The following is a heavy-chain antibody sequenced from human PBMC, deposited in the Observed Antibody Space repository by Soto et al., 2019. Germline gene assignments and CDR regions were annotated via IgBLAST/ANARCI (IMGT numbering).Heavy chain of an antibody. Sequence: PWESXRLSCASSGFTFSIYAIIWFRHAPGKGLEWVSAISGSGGSTYYADSVKGRFTIYRDNSKNTLYLQMNSLRAEETAVYYCAKVPQVGDQVWGLYGMEVRGQGTTVNVSS. CDR2: ISGSGGST. V-gene: IGHV3-23*01. J-gene: IGHJ6*01. CDR3: AKVPQVGDQVWGLYGMEV. D-gene: IGHD3-16*01. CDR1: GFTFSIYA.